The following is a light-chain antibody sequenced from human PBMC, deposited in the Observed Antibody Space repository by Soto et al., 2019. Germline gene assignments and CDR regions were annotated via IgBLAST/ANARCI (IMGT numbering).Light chain of an antibody. CDR3: LQDYNYPRT. CDR2: KAS. CDR1: QTISSW. Sequence: DIQMTQSPSTLSGSVGDRVTMTCRASQTISSWLAWYQQKPGKAPKXLIYKASTLKSGVPSRFSGSGSGTELTLTISSLQPEDFATYYCLQDYNYPRTFGQGTKV. V-gene: IGKV1-5*03. J-gene: IGKJ1*01.